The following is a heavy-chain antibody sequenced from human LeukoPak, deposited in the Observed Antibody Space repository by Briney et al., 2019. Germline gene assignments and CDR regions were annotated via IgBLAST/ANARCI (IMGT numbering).Heavy chain of an antibody. CDR1: GLIFDDFG. V-gene: IGHV3-20*04. Sequence: PGGSLRLSCEASGLIFDDFGMSWVRQAPGKGLEWVAGITWNGDSTDYADSVKGRFTTSRDNAKKSLYLQMNSLRAEDTAFYYCARGWVGELSDIWGQGTMVTVSS. CDR3: ARGWVGELSDI. D-gene: IGHD3-10*01. CDR2: ITWNGDST. J-gene: IGHJ3*02.